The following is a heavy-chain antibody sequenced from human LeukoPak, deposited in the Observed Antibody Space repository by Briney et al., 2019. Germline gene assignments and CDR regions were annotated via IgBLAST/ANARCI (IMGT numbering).Heavy chain of an antibody. Sequence: ASVKVSCKASGYTYTGYYMHWVRQAPGQGLEWMGWINPSSGGTNYAQKFQGRVTMTRDTSISTAYMELSRLRSDDTAVYYCARGVRYGTVAGTGAPPVDYWGQGTLVTVSS. CDR1: GYTYTGYY. CDR3: ARGVRYGTVAGTGAPPVDY. V-gene: IGHV1-2*02. D-gene: IGHD6-19*01. J-gene: IGHJ4*02. CDR2: INPSSGGT.